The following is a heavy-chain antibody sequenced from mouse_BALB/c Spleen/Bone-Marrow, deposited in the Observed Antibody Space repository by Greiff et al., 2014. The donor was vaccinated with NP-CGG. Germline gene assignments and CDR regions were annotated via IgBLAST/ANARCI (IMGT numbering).Heavy chain of an antibody. CDR2: ISYSGST. V-gene: IGHV3-2*02. CDR1: GYSITSDYA. CDR3: ARGGYDDAVDY. Sequence: EVHLVESGPGLVKPSQSLSLTCTVTGYSITSDYAWNWIRQFPGNKLEWMGYISYSGSTSYNPSPKSRISITRDTSKNQFFLQLNSVTSEDTATYYCARGGYDDAVDYWGQGTSVTVSS. J-gene: IGHJ4*01. D-gene: IGHD2-14*01.